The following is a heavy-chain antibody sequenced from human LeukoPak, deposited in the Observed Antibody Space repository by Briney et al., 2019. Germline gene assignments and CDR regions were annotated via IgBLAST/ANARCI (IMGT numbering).Heavy chain of an antibody. CDR2: IYHSGNT. CDR3: ARVGTSNTSCCYHFDF. J-gene: IGHJ4*02. D-gene: IGHD2-2*01. CDR1: GYSISSAYY. V-gene: IGHV4-38-2*02. Sequence: SETLSLTCTVSGYSISSAYYWGWIRQPPGKGLEWIRSIYHSGNTYYNPSLKSRVTISVDTSKNQFSLKLSAVTAADTAVYFCARVGTSNTSCCYHFDFWGQGTLVTVSS.